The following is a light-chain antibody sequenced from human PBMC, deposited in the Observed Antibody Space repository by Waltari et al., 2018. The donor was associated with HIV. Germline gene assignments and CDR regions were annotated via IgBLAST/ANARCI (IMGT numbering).Light chain of an antibody. CDR3: QQYKTWPLT. V-gene: IGKV3-15*01. Sequence: EIVMTQSPATLSVSPGDRPTLSCRAGQSISNNLAWYQQKPGQAPRLLIFGASTRATGVPARFSGSGSGTEFTLTISSLQSEDFASYFCQQYKTWPLTFGGGTKVEIK. CDR1: QSISNN. CDR2: GAS. J-gene: IGKJ4*01.